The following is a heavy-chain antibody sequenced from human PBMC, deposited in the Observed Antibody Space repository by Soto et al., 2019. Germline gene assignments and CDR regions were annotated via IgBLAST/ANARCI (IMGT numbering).Heavy chain of an antibody. V-gene: IGHV1-69*08. CDR1: GGTFSSYT. CDR2: IIPILGIA. D-gene: IGHD3-10*01. J-gene: IGHJ6*02. Sequence: QVQLVQSGAEVKKPGSSVKVSCKASGGTFSSYTISWVRQAPGQGLEWMGRIIPILGIANYAQKFQGRVTITADKSTSTAYMGLSSRRSEDTAVYYCARDLGGNCGSGSYYGMDVWGQGTTVTVSS. CDR3: ARDLGGNCGSGSYYGMDV.